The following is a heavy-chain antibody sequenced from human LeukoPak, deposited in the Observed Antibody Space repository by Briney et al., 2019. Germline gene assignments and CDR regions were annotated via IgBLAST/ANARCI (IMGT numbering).Heavy chain of an antibody. CDR1: GGSFSGYY. Sequence: SETLSLTCAVYGGSFSGYYWSWIRQPPGKGLEWIGEINHSGSTNYNPSLKSRVTISVDTSKNQFSLKLSSVTAADTAVYYCARNRMDVWGKGTTVIVSS. CDR2: INHSGST. CDR3: ARNRMDV. V-gene: IGHV4-34*01. J-gene: IGHJ6*04.